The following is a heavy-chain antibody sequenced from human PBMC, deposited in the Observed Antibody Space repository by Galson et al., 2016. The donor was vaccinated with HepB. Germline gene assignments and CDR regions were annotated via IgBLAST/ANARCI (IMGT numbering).Heavy chain of an antibody. D-gene: IGHD3-22*01. CDR2: IFYSGST. J-gene: IGHJ4*02. CDR3: ARVRYDRSGAYLGFDY. Sequence: TLSLTCTVSGGSISSGGYYWSWIRQHPGKGLEWIGYIFYSGSTYYNPSLESRVTISVDTSKNQFSLKLSSFTAADTAVYYCARVRYDRSGAYLGFDYWGQGTLVTVSS. CDR1: GGSISSGGYY. V-gene: IGHV4-31*03.